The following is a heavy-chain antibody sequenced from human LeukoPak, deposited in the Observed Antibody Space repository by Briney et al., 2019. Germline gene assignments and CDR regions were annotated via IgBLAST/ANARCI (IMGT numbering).Heavy chain of an antibody. CDR2: MNPNSGNT. D-gene: IGHD6-13*01. V-gene: IGHV1-8*02. CDR1: GYTFTGYY. Sequence: GASVKVSCKASGYTFTGYYMHWVRQATGQGLEWMGWMNPNSGNTGYAQKFQGRVTMTRNTSISTAYMELSSLRSEDTAVYYCARGPRRGIAAAGSPDAFDIWGQGTMVTVSS. J-gene: IGHJ3*02. CDR3: ARGPRRGIAAAGSPDAFDI.